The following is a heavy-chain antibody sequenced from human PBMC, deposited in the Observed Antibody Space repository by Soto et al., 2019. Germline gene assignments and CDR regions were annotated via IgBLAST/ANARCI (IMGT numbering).Heavy chain of an antibody. CDR1: GFTFDDYA. J-gene: IGHJ4*02. CDR2: ISWNSGNI. CDR3: ARDASITTSYLPY. V-gene: IGHV3-9*01. D-gene: IGHD1-1*01. Sequence: ESGGGLVQPGRSLRLSCVPSGFTFDDYAMHWVRQAPGKGLEWVSSISWNSGNIDYADSVKGRFTVSRDNARNSLYLHMDSLRSEDTALYYCARDASITTSYLPYWGQGTLVTVSS.